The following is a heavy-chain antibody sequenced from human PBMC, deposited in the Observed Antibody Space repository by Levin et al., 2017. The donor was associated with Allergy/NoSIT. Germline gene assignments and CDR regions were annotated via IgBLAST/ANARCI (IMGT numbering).Heavy chain of an antibody. CDR3: ARSGDCAGGVCYRYYFDY. CDR2: INPSGGST. CDR1: GYTFTSYY. D-gene: IGHD2-8*02. V-gene: IGHV1-46*03. Sequence: GESLKISCKASGYTFTSYYMHWVRQAPGQGLEWMGIINPSGGSTSYAQKFQGRVTMTRDTSTSTVYMELSSLRSEATAVYSCARSGDCAGGVCYRYYFDYWGQGTLVTVSS. J-gene: IGHJ4*02.